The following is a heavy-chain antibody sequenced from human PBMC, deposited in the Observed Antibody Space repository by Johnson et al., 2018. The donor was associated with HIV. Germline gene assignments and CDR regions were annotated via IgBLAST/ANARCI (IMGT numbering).Heavy chain of an antibody. D-gene: IGHD2-21*02. CDR3: ARGQRGGDGHPHAFDI. Sequence: QVQLVESGGGVVQPGRSLRLSCAASGFTFSSYAMHWVRQAPGKGLEWVAVISYDGSNKYYADSVKGRFTISRDNAKNSLYLQMNSLRAEDTAVYYCARGQRGGDGHPHAFDIWGQGTVV. J-gene: IGHJ3*02. CDR1: GFTFSSYA. V-gene: IGHV3-30*03. CDR2: ISYDGSNK.